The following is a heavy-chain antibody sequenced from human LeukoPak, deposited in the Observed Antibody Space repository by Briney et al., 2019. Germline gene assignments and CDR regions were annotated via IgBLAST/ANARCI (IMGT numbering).Heavy chain of an antibody. CDR1: GFTVSSNY. CDR3: AGDSSWYNYYYMDV. Sequence: GGSLRLSCAASGFTVSSNYMSWVRQAPGKGLEWVSVIYSGGSTYYADSVKGRFTISRDNAKNSLYLQMNSLRAEDTAVYYCAGDSSWYNYYYMDVWGKGTTVTVSS. J-gene: IGHJ6*03. V-gene: IGHV3-53*01. D-gene: IGHD6-13*01. CDR2: IYSGGST.